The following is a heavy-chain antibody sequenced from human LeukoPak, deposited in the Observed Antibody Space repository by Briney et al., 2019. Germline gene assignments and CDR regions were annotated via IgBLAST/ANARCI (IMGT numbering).Heavy chain of an antibody. CDR2: INPDSGFT. Sequence: APVKVPCKTSGYTFTDDYMHWVRQAPGQGLEFMGWINPDSGFTNYAQKFQGRVTMTRDTSISTAYLEVRRLRSDDTAVYYCAPTPEAYTSNWNVWGQGTLVTVSS. V-gene: IGHV1-2*02. D-gene: IGHD1-1*01. J-gene: IGHJ4*02. CDR3: APTPEAYTSNWNV. CDR1: GYTFTDDY.